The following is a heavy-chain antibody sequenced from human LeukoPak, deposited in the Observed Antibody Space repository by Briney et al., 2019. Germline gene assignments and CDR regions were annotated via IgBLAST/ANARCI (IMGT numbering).Heavy chain of an antibody. CDR1: GYSISSGYY. J-gene: IGHJ4*02. CDR2: IYHSGST. CDR3: ARAAPVLRYFDWQYYFDY. Sequence: SETLSLTCTVSGYSISSGYYWGWIRQPPGKGLEWIGSIYHSGSTYYNPSLKSRVTISVDTSKNQFSLKLSSVTAAGTAVYYCARAAPVLRYFDWQYYFDYWGQGTLVTVSS. D-gene: IGHD3-9*01. V-gene: IGHV4-38-2*02.